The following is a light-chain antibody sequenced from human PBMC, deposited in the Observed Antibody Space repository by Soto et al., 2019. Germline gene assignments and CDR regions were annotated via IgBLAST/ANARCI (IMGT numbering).Light chain of an antibody. CDR3: QQYGCYVSST. Sequence: VLTQSPGTLSLSPGERATVSCRTSQTVSRNYLAWYQKKPGQAPRLLIYGADTRATGIPDRFTGSGSGTDFALTITRLEPEDFAVYYCQQYGCYVSSTFGQGTKVDIK. V-gene: IGKV3-20*01. CDR1: QTVSRNY. J-gene: IGKJ1*01. CDR2: GAD.